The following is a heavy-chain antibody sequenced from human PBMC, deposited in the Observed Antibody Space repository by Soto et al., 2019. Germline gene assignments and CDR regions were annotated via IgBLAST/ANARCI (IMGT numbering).Heavy chain of an antibody. D-gene: IGHD1-26*01. J-gene: IGHJ6*02. CDR3: AAILGAGGHYYYYGMDV. V-gene: IGHV1-2*02. Sequence: ASVKVSGKASGYTFTDFFIHLLLQAPVHVLQWMGWINPNSGGTNYAQKFQGRVTMTRDTSISAAYMELSRLRSDDTAVYYCAAILGAGGHYYYYGMDVWGQGTTVTVSS. CDR2: INPNSGGT. CDR1: GYTFTDFF.